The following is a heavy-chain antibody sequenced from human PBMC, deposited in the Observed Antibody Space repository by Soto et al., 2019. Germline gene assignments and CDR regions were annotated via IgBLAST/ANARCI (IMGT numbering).Heavy chain of an antibody. CDR1: GFTYRSFA. V-gene: IGHV3-30*18. CDR3: AKDRGQWLIYFDY. D-gene: IGHD6-19*01. J-gene: IGHJ4*02. Sequence: QVQLVESGGGVFQAGRSLRLSCAASGFTYRSFAMHWVRQAPGKGLEWVAVVSQDGSDKYYADSVKGRFTISRDNSKNTLYLQMNSLKAEDTAVYYCAKDRGQWLIYFDYWGQGTLVTVTS. CDR2: VSQDGSDK.